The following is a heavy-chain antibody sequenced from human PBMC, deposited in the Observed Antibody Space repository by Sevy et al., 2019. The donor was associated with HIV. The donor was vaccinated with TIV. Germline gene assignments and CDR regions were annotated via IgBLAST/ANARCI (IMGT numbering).Heavy chain of an antibody. Sequence: GGSLRLSCAASGFTFSNAWMSWVRQAPGKGLEWVGRIKSKTDGGTTDYAAPVEGRFTISRDDSKNTLYLQMNSLKSXDTAVYYCTTDQGQLLWFRELLYRPNAHYYYGMDVWGQGTTVTVSS. V-gene: IGHV3-15*01. J-gene: IGHJ6*02. D-gene: IGHD3-10*01. CDR2: IKSKTDGGTT. CDR1: GFTFSNAW. CDR3: TTDQGQLLWFRELLYRPNAHYYYGMDV.